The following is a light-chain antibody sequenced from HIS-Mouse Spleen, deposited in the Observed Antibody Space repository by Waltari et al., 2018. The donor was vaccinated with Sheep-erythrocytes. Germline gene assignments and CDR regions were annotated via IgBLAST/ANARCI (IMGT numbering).Light chain of an antibody. CDR1: QSVSSSY. CDR2: GAS. CDR3: QQYGSSLRT. V-gene: IGKV3-20*01. Sequence: EIVLTQSPGTLSLSPGERATLSCRASQSVSSSYLAWYQQKPGQDPRLLIYGASSRATGIPDRFRGSGSGTDFTLTISRLEPEDFAVYYCQQYGSSLRTFGQGTKVEIK. J-gene: IGKJ1*01.